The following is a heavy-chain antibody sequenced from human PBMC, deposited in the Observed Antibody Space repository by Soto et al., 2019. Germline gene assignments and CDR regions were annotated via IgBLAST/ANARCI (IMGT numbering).Heavy chain of an antibody. CDR3: AKDQGRGIPGGFDASDF. CDR2: ISGSGTYS. V-gene: IGHV3-23*01. J-gene: IGHJ3*01. Sequence: GGSLRLSCAASGFTFSTYAMTWVRQTPGKGLEWVAAISGSGTYSYYADSLKGRFTISRDNSKKTVYLQMNSLRAEDTAVYYCAKDQGRGIPGGFDASDFWGQGTMVTVSS. D-gene: IGHD3-16*01. CDR1: GFTFSTYA.